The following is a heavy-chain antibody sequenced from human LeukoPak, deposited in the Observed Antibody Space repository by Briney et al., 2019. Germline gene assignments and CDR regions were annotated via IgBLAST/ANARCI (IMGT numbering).Heavy chain of an antibody. J-gene: IGHJ5*02. V-gene: IGHV4-59*12. CDR1: GASISSSY. Sequence: SETLSLTCTVSGASISSSYWSWIRQPPGKGLEWIGYIYSSGSTNYNPSLKSRVTMSVDTSKNQFSLKLSSVTAADTAVYYCAREEVAAANWFDPWGQGTLVTVSS. CDR3: AREEVAAANWFDP. D-gene: IGHD6-13*01. CDR2: IYSSGST.